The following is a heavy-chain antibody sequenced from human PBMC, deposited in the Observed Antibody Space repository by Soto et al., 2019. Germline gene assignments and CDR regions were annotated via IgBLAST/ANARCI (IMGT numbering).Heavy chain of an antibody. D-gene: IGHD2-21*02. CDR1: GGSISSYY. CDR2: IYYGGST. J-gene: IGHJ5*02. CDR3: VRYISDSRP. V-gene: IGHV4-59*01. Sequence: SETLSLTCIVSGGSISSYYWSWIRQPPGKGLEWIGYIYYGGSTNYNPSLKSRVTMSVDPSNNQFSLKLSSVTAADTAVYYFVRYISDSRPWGQGTLVTVSS.